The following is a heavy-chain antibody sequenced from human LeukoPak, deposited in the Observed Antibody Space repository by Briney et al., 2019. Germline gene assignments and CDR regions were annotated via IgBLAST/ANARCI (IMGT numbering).Heavy chain of an antibody. V-gene: IGHV4-59*08. CDR2: ICYTGCT. D-gene: IGHD6-13*01. J-gene: IGHJ4*02. Sequence: PAVTLSLPCTVSGGPISSYYGSWVRQPPGKGLEWIGYICYTGCTNYTPSRESRVTISEDTSKNQFSLKLRSLTAADTAVYYCARMSSGWLSFDYWGQGTLVTVSS. CDR1: GGPISSYY. CDR3: ARMSSGWLSFDY.